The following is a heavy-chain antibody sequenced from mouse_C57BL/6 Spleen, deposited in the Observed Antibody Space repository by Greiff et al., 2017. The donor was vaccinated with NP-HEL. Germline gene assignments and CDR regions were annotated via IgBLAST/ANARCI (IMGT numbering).Heavy chain of an antibody. CDR2: IDPSDSET. Sequence: QVQLKQPGAELVRPGSSVKLSCKASGYTFTSYWMHWVKQRPIQGLEWIGNIDPSDSETHYNQKFKDKATLTVDKSSSTAYMQLSSLTSEDSAVYYCARRGDDQFAYWGQGTLVTVSA. CDR1: GYTFTSYW. CDR3: ARRGDDQFAY. J-gene: IGHJ3*01. D-gene: IGHD2-12*01. V-gene: IGHV1-52*01.